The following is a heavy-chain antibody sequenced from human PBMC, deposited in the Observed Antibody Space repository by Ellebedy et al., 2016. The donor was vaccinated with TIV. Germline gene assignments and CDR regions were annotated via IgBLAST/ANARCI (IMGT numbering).Heavy chain of an antibody. D-gene: IGHD2/OR15-2a*01. CDR3: ARRTYFLFDS. J-gene: IGHJ4*02. CDR2: INHNGST. Sequence: MPSETLFLTCAVYGGSFSGYYWSWIRQPPGKGPEWIGEINHNGSTNYNPSLKSRVTILVDMSKNHFSLTLSSVTAADTAVYFCARRTYFLFDSWGPGNLVTVSS. CDR1: GGSFSGYY. V-gene: IGHV4-34*01.